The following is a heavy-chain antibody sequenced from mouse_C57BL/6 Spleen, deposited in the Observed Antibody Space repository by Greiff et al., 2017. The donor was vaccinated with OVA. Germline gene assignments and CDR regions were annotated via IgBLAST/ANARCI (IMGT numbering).Heavy chain of an antibody. V-gene: IGHV1-4*01. CDR2: INPSSGYT. Sequence: QVHVKQSGAELARPGASVKMSCKASGYTFTSYTMHWVKQRPGQGLEWIGYINPSSGYTKYNQKFKDKATLTADKSSSTAYMQLSSLTSEDSAVYYCAREDQGDYFDYWGQGTTLTVSS. CDR3: AREDQGDYFDY. D-gene: IGHD3-2*02. J-gene: IGHJ2*01. CDR1: GYTFTSYT.